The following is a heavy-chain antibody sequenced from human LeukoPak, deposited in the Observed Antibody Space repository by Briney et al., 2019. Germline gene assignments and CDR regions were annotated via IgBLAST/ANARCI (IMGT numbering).Heavy chain of an antibody. D-gene: IGHD1-26*01. Sequence: GGSLRLSCAASGFTFSSYWMSWVRQAPGRGLEWVANIKQDGSEKYYVDSVKGRFTISRDNAKNSLYLQMNSLRAEDTAVYYCARRRYSGSSQHFDYWGQGTLVTVSS. V-gene: IGHV3-7*01. J-gene: IGHJ4*02. CDR2: IKQDGSEK. CDR3: ARRRYSGSSQHFDY. CDR1: GFTFSSYW.